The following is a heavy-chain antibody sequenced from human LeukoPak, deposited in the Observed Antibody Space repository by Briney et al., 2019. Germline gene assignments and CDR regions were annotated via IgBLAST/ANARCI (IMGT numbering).Heavy chain of an antibody. D-gene: IGHD3-16*02. J-gene: IGHJ4*02. CDR3: ARMIGLGEVSPYFDY. Sequence: GESLKISCKVSGYIFTSDWIAWVRQMPGKGLEWMGIIYPHDSDIRYNPPFQGQVTISADKSISTAYLQWSSLKASDTAMYYCARMIGLGEVSPYFDYWGQGTLVTVSS. CDR1: GYIFTSDW. CDR2: IYPHDSDI. V-gene: IGHV5-51*01.